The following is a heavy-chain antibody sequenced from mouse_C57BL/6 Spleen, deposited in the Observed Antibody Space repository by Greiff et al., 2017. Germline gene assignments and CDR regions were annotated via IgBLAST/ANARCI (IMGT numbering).Heavy chain of an antibody. CDR1: GYTFTSYW. CDR2: IDPSDSYT. D-gene: IGHD2-4*01. Sequence: QVQLQQPGAELVRPGTSVKLSCKASGYTFTSYWMHWVKQRPGQGLEWIGVIDPSDSYTNYNQKFKGKATLTVDTSSSTAYMQLSSLTSEDAAVYNCAKRDYERARDDWGQGTSVTVSS. V-gene: IGHV1-59*01. J-gene: IGHJ4*01. CDR3: AKRDYERARDD.